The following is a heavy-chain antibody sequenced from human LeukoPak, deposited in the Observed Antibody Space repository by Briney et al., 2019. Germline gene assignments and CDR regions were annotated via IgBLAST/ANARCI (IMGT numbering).Heavy chain of an antibody. CDR3: ARDTFGSSAFDI. Sequence: GGSLRLSCAASGFTFSNYAMTWVRQAPGKGLEWVSVIVGGGRSTYYADSVKGRFTISRDNSKNTLYLRMNSLRAEDTAVYYCARDTFGSSAFDIWGQGTMVTVSS. V-gene: IGHV3-23*01. J-gene: IGHJ3*02. CDR2: IVGGGRST. D-gene: IGHD3-16*01. CDR1: GFTFSNYA.